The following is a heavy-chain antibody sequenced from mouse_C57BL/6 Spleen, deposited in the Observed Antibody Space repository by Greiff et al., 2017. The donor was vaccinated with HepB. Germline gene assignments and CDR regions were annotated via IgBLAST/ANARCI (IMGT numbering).Heavy chain of an antibody. Sequence: QVQLQQPGAELVKPGASVKMSCKASGYTFTSYWITWVKQRPGQGLEWIGDIYPGSGSTNYNEKFKGKATLTVDTSSSTAYMQLSSLTSEDSAVYYCARQGDYDYDSYFDYWGQGTTLTVSS. CDR1: GYTFTSYW. D-gene: IGHD2-4*01. CDR2: IYPGSGST. J-gene: IGHJ2*01. CDR3: ARQGDYDYDSYFDY. V-gene: IGHV1-55*01.